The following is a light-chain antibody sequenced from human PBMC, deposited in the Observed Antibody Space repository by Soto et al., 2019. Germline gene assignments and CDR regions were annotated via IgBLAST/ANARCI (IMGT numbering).Light chain of an antibody. CDR1: QSISVW. J-gene: IGKJ5*01. V-gene: IGKV1-39*01. CDR2: AAS. CDR3: QQSYSTLIT. Sequence: DIQMTPSPSTLSASVGDRATITCRASQSISVWLAWYQQKPGKAPKLLIYAASSLQSGVPSRFSGSGSGTDFTLTISSLQPEDFATYYCQQSYSTLITFGQGTRLENK.